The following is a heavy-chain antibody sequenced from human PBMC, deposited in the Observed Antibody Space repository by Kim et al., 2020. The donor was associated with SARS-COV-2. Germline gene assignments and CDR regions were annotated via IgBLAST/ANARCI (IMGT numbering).Heavy chain of an antibody. Sequence: GGSLRLSCAASGFTLSSNWMSWVRQAPGKGLEWVAKIKEDGSERYYVSSVEGRFTISRDNAKNSLYLQMNSLRAEDTGVYYCARDRSYSLDYWGQGTLVTVSS. D-gene: IGHD1-26*01. CDR2: IKEDGSER. CDR1: GFTLSSNW. V-gene: IGHV3-7*01. CDR3: ARDRSYSLDY. J-gene: IGHJ4*02.